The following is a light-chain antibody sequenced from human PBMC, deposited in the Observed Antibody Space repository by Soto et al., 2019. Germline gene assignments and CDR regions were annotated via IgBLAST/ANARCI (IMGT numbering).Light chain of an antibody. J-gene: IGLJ2*01. CDR1: SSDVGGYNY. CDR3: SSYAGSNNFVV. CDR2: EVN. Sequence: QSALTQSPSASGSPGQSVAISCTGTSSDVGGYNYVSWYQQHPGKAPKLMIYEVNKRPSGVPDRFSGSKSGNTASLTVSGLQAEDEAEYYCSSYAGSNNFVVFGGGTKLTVL. V-gene: IGLV2-8*01.